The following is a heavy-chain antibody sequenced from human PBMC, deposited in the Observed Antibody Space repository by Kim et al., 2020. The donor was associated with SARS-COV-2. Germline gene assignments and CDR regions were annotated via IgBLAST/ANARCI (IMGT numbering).Heavy chain of an antibody. CDR3: ARDSSRPRGYGMDV. CDR1: GGSFSGYY. D-gene: IGHD6-6*01. V-gene: IGHV4-34*01. J-gene: IGHJ6*02. Sequence: SETLSLTCAVYGGSFSGYYWSWIRQPPGKGLEWIGEINHSGSTNYNPSLKSRVTISVDTSKNQFSLKLSSVTAADTAVYYCARDSSRPRGYGMDVWGQGTTVTVSS. CDR2: INHSGST.